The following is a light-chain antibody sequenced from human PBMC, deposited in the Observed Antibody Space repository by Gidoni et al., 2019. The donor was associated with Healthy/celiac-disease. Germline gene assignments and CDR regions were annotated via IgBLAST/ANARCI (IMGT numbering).Light chain of an antibody. Sequence: IQMTQSPSSLSASVGDRVTITCQASQDISNYLNWYQQKPGKAPKLLIYDASNMETGVPSRFSGSGSGTYFTFTISSLQPEDIATYYCQQYDNLPTFGGGTKVEIK. V-gene: IGKV1-33*01. CDR2: DAS. J-gene: IGKJ4*01. CDR3: QQYDNLPT. CDR1: QDISNY.